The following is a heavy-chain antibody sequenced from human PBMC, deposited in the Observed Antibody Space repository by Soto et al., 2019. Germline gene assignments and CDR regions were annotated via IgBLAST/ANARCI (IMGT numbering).Heavy chain of an antibody. CDR2: IGSSGSAI. D-gene: IGHD2-2*01. J-gene: IGHJ3*02. CDR1: GFTFSLYG. Sequence: PGGSLRLSCAASGFTFSLYGMNWVRQAPGRGLEWVSYIGSSGSAIHDADSVRGRFTISRDNAKNSLWLQVNSLRAEDTDVYYCTKALYCSSTSCYSGGDTFHIWGQGTMVTVSS. V-gene: IGHV3-48*01. CDR3: TKALYCSSTSCYSGGDTFHI.